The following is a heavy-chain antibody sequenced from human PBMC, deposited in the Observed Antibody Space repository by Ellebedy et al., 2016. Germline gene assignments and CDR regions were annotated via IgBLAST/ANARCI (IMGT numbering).Heavy chain of an antibody. CDR2: ISGSGGST. CDR1: GFTFSSYA. J-gene: IGHJ4*02. Sequence: GESLKISCAASGFTFSSYAMSWVRQAPGKGLEWVSAISGSGGSTYYADSVKGRFTISRDNSKNTLYLQMNSLRAEDTAVYYCANTVHSSSSDYWGQGTLVTVSS. D-gene: IGHD6-6*01. CDR3: ANTVHSSSSDY. V-gene: IGHV3-23*01.